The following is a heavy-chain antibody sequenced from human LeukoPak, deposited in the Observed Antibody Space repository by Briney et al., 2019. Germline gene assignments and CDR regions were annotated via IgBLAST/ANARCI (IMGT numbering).Heavy chain of an antibody. CDR3: ARDAWPENWFDP. Sequence: PGGSLRLSCAASGFTFSSSAMSWVRQVPGKGLEWVSGISASGGSTNYADSVKGRFTISRDNAKNSLYLQMNSLRDEDTAVYYCARDAWPENWFDPWGQGTLVTVSS. D-gene: IGHD5-12*01. J-gene: IGHJ5*02. CDR2: ISASGGST. V-gene: IGHV3-23*01. CDR1: GFTFSSSA.